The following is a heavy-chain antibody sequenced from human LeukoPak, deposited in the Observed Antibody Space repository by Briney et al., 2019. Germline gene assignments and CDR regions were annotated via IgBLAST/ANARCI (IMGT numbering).Heavy chain of an antibody. V-gene: IGHV4-39*01. D-gene: IGHD1-1*01. CDR2: IYYSGST. CDR1: GVSISSSSYY. Sequence: PSETLSLTCTVSGVSISSSSYYWGWIRQPPGKGLEWIGSIYYSGSTYYNPSLKSRVTISVDTSKNQFSLKLSSVTAADTAVYYCARESRTYNWFDPWGQGTLVTVSS. J-gene: IGHJ5*02. CDR3: ARESRTYNWFDP.